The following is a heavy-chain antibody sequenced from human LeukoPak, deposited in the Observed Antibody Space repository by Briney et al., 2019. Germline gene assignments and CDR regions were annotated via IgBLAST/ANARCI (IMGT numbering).Heavy chain of an antibody. CDR3: ARGRPHGNDY. J-gene: IGHJ4*02. Sequence: GGSLRLSCAASGFTFNTYTMNWVRQAPGKGLVWVSRIASDGSSTTYADSVKGRFSISRDNAKNTLYLQMNSLRVEDTAVYYCARGRPHGNDYWGQGTLVTVSS. V-gene: IGHV3-74*01. CDR2: IASDGSST. D-gene: IGHD4-23*01. CDR1: GFTFNTYT.